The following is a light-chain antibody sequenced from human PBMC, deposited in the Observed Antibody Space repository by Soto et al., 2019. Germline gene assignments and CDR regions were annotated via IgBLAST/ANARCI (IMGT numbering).Light chain of an antibody. CDR2: DAS. CDR3: QQRSNWPPLT. V-gene: IGKV3-11*01. J-gene: IGKJ4*01. Sequence: EIVLTQSPATLSLSPGERATLSCRASQSVSSYLAWYQQKPGQAPRLLIYDASNRATGIPARFSGSGSGTDLTLTISILEPEDFAVYYCQQRSNWPPLTFGGGTKVEIK. CDR1: QSVSSY.